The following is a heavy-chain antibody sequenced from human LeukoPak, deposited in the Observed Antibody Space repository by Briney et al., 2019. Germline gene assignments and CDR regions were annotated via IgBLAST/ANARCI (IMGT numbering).Heavy chain of an antibody. D-gene: IGHD1-1*01. CDR3: ARGLERRRYFDY. Sequence: SETLSLTCTVSGGSISSYYWSWIRQPPGKGLEWIGYIYYSGSTNYNPSLKSRVTISVDTSKNHFSLRLSSVTAADTAVYYCARGLERRRYFDYWGQGTLVTVSS. CDR2: IYYSGST. CDR1: GGSISSYY. J-gene: IGHJ4*02. V-gene: IGHV4-59*01.